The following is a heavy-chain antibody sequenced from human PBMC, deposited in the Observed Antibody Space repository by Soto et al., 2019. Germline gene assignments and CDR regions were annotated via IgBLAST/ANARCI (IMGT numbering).Heavy chain of an antibody. CDR1: GFTVSSNY. D-gene: IGHD3-22*01. V-gene: IGHV3-53*01. CDR3: ARDRVESGYPEYFQH. Sequence: EVQLVESGGGLIQPGGSLRLSCAASGFTVSSNYMSWVRQAPGKGLEWVSVIYSGGSTYYADSVKGRFTISRDNSKISLYLQMNSLRAEDTALYYCARDRVESGYPEYFQHWGQGTLVTVSS. J-gene: IGHJ1*01. CDR2: IYSGGST.